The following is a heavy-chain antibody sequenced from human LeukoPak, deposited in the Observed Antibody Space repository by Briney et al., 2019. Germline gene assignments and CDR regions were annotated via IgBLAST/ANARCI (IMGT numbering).Heavy chain of an antibody. CDR2: INHSGCT. J-gene: IGHJ5*02. D-gene: IGHD3-9*01. CDR3: ARGYYDILTGYYSTSWFDP. Sequence: TPSETLSLTCAVYGRSFSDYYWSWIRQPPGRGLEWIGEINHSGCTNYNPSLKSRVTISVDTSKKQFSLKLSSVTAADTAVYYCARGYYDILTGYYSTSWFDPWGQGTLVTVSS. CDR1: GRSFSDYY. V-gene: IGHV4-34*01.